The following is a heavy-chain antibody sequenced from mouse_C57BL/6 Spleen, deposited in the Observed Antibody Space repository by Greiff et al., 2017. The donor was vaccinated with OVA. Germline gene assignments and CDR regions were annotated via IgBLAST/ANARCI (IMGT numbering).Heavy chain of an antibody. Sequence: EVQGVESGGDLVKPGGSLKLSCAASGFTFSSSGMSWVRQTPDKRLEWVATISSGGSYTYYPDSVKGRFTISRDNAKNTLYLQMSSLKSEDTAMDYCARVTVVDAMDYWGQGTSVTVSS. CDR1: GFTFSSSG. CDR3: ARVTVVDAMDY. D-gene: IGHD1-1*01. V-gene: IGHV5-6*01. J-gene: IGHJ4*01. CDR2: ISSGGSYT.